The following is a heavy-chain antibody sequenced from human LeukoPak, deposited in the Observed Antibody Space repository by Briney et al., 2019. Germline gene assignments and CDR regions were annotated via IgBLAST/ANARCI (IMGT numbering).Heavy chain of an antibody. CDR2: ISSSSSTI. J-gene: IGHJ4*02. Sequence: GGSLRLSCAASGFTFSSYSMTWVRQAPGKGLEWVSYISSSSSTIYYADSVKGRFTISRDNAKNSLYLQMNSLRAEDTAVYYCARDLPSDYWGQGTLVTVSS. CDR3: ARDLPSDY. V-gene: IGHV3-48*01. CDR1: GFTFSSYS.